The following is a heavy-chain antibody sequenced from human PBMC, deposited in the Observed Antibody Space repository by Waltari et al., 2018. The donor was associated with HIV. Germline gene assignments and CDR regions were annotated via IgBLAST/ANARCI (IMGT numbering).Heavy chain of an antibody. Sequence: QVHLQESGPGLVQHSRTLSLTCKVSGGPITSGAHYWTWVRQPPGKGLEWIGYIHYSGRTYYNPSLKGRLVISVDTSTNQFSLRLSSVTAADTAIYYAARVHSFEFGLDVWGQGTTVTVSS. CDR1: GGPITSGAHY. J-gene: IGHJ6*02. D-gene: IGHD2-15*01. CDR2: IHYSGRT. V-gene: IGHV4-30-4*01. CDR3: ARVHSFEFGLDV.